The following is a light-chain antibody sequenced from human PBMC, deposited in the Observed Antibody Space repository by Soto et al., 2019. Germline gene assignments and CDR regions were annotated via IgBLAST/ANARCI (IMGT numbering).Light chain of an antibody. CDR2: DAS. CDR3: QQYVSTPLT. J-gene: IGKJ4*01. V-gene: IGKV3D-15*01. Sequence: EIVMTQSPGTLSVSPGERATLFCRASQSVRSSLAWYQQKPGQAPRLFIYDASTRATGIPARFSGSGSGTEFTLTISNLQPEDFAVYYCQQYVSTPLTFGGGTKVDI. CDR1: QSVRSS.